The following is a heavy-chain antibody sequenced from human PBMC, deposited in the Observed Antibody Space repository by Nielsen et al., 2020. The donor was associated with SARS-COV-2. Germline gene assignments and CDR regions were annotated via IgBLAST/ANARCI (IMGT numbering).Heavy chain of an antibody. CDR3: ANSDYGDYIFDL. V-gene: IGHV3-23*01. J-gene: IGHJ5*02. CDR1: GFTFSSYS. CDR2: VSRNGDYT. D-gene: IGHD4-17*01. Sequence: GESLKISCAASGFTFSSYSMNWVRQAPGKGLEWVSSVSRNGDYTYYSDSVKGRFTISRDDSQSTLFLQMSWLRTEDTAVYYCANSDYGDYIFDLWGKGDLVTVSS.